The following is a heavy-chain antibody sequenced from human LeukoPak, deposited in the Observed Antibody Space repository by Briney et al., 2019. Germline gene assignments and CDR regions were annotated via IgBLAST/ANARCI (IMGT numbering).Heavy chain of an antibody. Sequence: KPSETLSLTCAVSGGSFSGYYWSWIRQPPGKGLEWIGYIYYSGSTNYNPSLKSRVTISVDTSKNQFSLKLSSVTAADTAVYYCARHRFNWNDDPLTFDYWGQGTLVTVSS. D-gene: IGHD1-20*01. V-gene: IGHV4-59*08. J-gene: IGHJ4*02. CDR3: ARHRFNWNDDPLTFDY. CDR1: GGSFSGYY. CDR2: IYYSGST.